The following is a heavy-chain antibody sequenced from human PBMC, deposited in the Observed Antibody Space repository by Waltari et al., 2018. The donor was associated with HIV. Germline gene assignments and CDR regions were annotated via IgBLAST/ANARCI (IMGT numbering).Heavy chain of an antibody. CDR2: VDHTGST. CDR3: ARAVGYDYVWGSYADF. J-gene: IGHJ4*02. Sequence: QVQLHQWGAGLLKPSETLSLTCAVYNDDGPSSGDYWWSFRYYYWTWMRQSPVKGLEWIGEVDHTGSTNYNGAFRGRVSVSVDTSKKQFSLRLSSVSDADTAVYFCARAVGYDYVWGSYADFWAQGTQVTVSS. D-gene: IGHD3-16*01. CDR1: NDDGPSSGDYWWSFRYYY. V-gene: IGHV4-34*01.